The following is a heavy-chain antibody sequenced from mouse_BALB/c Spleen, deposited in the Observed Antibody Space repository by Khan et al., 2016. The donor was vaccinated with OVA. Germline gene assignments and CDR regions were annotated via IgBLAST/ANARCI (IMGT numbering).Heavy chain of an antibody. CDR2: IIPSNDYT. J-gene: IGHJ3*01. Sequence: QVQLKESGAELARPGASVKMSCKASGYTFTTYSIHWVKQRPGQGLEWIGYIIPSNDYTNYYQKFKDRATLTADKSSSTAYMQLSSMTSEDSAVYNCVREGAYYGSDGGCAYWGQGTLVTVSA. D-gene: IGHD2-14*01. CDR3: VREGAYYGSDGGCAY. CDR1: GYTFTTYS. V-gene: IGHV1-4*01.